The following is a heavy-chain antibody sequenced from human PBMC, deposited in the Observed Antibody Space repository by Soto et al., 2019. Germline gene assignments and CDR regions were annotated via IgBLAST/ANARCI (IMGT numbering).Heavy chain of an antibody. Sequence: GGSLRLSWAASGLTFSSYGMHWVRQAPGKGLEWVAVIWYDGSNKYYADSVKGRFTISRDNSKNTLYLQMNSLRAEDTAVYYCARDRPDAFDIWGQGTMVTVSS. CDR3: ARDRPDAFDI. V-gene: IGHV3-33*01. CDR1: GLTFSSYG. CDR2: IWYDGSNK. J-gene: IGHJ3*02.